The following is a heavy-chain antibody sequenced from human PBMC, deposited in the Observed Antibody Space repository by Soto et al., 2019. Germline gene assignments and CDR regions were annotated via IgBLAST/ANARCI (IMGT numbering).Heavy chain of an antibody. CDR3: ASQPTYYYYYGMDV. J-gene: IGHJ6*02. Sequence: SLRLSCAASGFTFSSYAMSWVRQAPGKGLEWVSAISGSGGSTYYADSVKGRFTISRDNSKNTLYLQMNSLRAEDTAVYYCASQPTYYYYYGMDVWGQGTTVTVSS. V-gene: IGHV3-23*01. CDR1: GFTFSSYA. CDR2: ISGSGGST.